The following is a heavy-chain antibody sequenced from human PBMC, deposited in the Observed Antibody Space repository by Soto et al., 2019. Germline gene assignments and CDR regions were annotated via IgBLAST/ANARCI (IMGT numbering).Heavy chain of an antibody. CDR2: IYHSGAT. CDR1: GESIDTAGYY. CDR3: SRGDY. J-gene: IGHJ4*02. Sequence: QVQLQESGPRLVRPSQTLSLTCTVSGESIDTAGYYWTWIRQRPGRGLEWLGFIYHSGATYYSSSMKSRLSISIDRSQNQLSLKVTSVTAADTAVYFCSRGDYWGQGMLVTVCS. V-gene: IGHV4-31*03.